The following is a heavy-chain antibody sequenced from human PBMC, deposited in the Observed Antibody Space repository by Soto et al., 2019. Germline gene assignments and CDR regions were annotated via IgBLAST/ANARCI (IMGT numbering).Heavy chain of an antibody. CDR3: ATVPWTAAAS. CDR1: GFTFSDNW. D-gene: IGHD6-13*01. V-gene: IGHV3-7*01. Sequence: GGSLRLSCAASGFTFSDNWMNWVRQAPGKGLEWVATIKPDGSEQDYVEFVKGRFTISRDNAKNSLYLQMNSLRTEDTAVYYCATVPWTAAASWGQGTLVTVSS. J-gene: IGHJ5*02. CDR2: IKPDGSEQ.